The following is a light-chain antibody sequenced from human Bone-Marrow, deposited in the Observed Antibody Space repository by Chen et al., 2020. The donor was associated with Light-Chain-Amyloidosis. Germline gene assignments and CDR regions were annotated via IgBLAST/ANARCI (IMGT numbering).Light chain of an antibody. V-gene: IGLV3-21*02. CDR3: QVWDRSSDRPV. CDR2: DDS. J-gene: IGLJ3*02. CDR1: NIGSTS. Sequence: SSVLTQPSSVSVSPGPTATLACGGNNIGSTSVHWYQQTPGQAPLLVVYDDSDRPSGIPERLSGSNAGNTATLTISRVEAGDEADYYCQVWDRSSDRPVFGGGTKLTVL.